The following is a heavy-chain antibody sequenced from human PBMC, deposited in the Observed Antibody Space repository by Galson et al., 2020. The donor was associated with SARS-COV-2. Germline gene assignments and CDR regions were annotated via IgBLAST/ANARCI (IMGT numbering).Heavy chain of an antibody. CDR1: GGSFSGYY. CDR3: ARIQLWLNYYYYYGMDV. Sequence: EPLSLPCAVYGGSFSGYYWSWIRQPPGKGLEWIGEIHHSGSTNYNPSLKSRVTISVDTSKNQFSLKLSSVTAADTAVYYCARIQLWLNYYYYYGMDVWGQGTTVTVSS. J-gene: IGHJ6*02. CDR2: IHHSGST. D-gene: IGHD5-18*01. V-gene: IGHV4-34*01.